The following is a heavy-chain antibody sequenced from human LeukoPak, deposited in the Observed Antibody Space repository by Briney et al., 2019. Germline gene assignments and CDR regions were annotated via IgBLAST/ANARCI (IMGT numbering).Heavy chain of an antibody. Sequence: GGSLRLSCAASGLTVSSNCMSWVRQAPGKGLEWVAVISYGGSSENYADSVKGRFTVSRDNSKSTLYLQMNSLTPDDTSVYYCSRSPGILGTNYFDYWGQGTLVTVSS. CDR2: ISYGGSSE. CDR1: GLTVSSNC. J-gene: IGHJ4*02. V-gene: IGHV3-30*03. D-gene: IGHD1-26*01. CDR3: SRSPGILGTNYFDY.